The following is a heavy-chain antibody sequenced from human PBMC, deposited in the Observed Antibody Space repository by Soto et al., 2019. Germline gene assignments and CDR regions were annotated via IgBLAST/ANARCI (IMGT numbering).Heavy chain of an antibody. V-gene: IGHV4-31*03. Sequence: QVQLQESGPGLVKPSQTLSLTCTVSGGSISSGGYYWSWIRQHPGKGLEWIGYIYYSGSTYYNPSLKRRVTIPVDTSKNQFSLKLSSVTAADTAVYYCARDRVTIFHYGMDVWGQGTTVTVSS. CDR3: ARDRVTIFHYGMDV. CDR2: IYYSGST. D-gene: IGHD3-9*01. CDR1: GGSISSGGYY. J-gene: IGHJ6*02.